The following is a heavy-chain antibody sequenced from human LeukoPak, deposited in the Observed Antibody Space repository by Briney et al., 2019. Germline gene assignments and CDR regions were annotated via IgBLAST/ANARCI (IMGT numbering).Heavy chain of an antibody. V-gene: IGHV1-69*05. CDR2: IIPIFGTA. Sequence: SGKPSCKASGGTFSSYAISWVRHAPGQGLEWMGGIIPIFGTANYAQNFQGRVTSSTDESTTTSYMGLGSLRTEATAGYYCAIKYCSGGSCYNYYYYMDVWGKGTTVTVSS. CDR1: GGTFSSYA. D-gene: IGHD2-15*01. CDR3: AIKYCSGGSCYNYYYYMDV. J-gene: IGHJ6*03.